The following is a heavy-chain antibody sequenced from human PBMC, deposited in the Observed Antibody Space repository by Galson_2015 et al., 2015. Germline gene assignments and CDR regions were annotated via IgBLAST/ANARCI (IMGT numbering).Heavy chain of an antibody. CDR1: GDSISSDY. D-gene: IGHD2-15*01. J-gene: IGHJ6*02. Sequence: SETLSLTCTVSGDSISSDYWSWIRQPPGKGLEWIGYIYYSGSTAYNPSLESRLTISVDTSKNQFSLKLRSVTAADTAVYYCARVVVAAGARGAMDVWGQGTTVSVSS. V-gene: IGHV4-59*01. CDR2: IYYSGST. CDR3: ARVVVAAGARGAMDV.